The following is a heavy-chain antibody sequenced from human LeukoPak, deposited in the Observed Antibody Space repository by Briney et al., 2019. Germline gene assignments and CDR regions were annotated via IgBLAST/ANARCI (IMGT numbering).Heavy chain of an antibody. CDR1: GYSFTSYW. J-gene: IGHJ3*02. CDR2: IYPGDSDT. Sequence: GESLKISCKGSGYSFTSYWIGWVRQMPGKGLEWMGIIYPGDSDTRYSPSFQGQVTISADKSISTAYLQWSSLKASDTAMYYCARLEMAPAARGRGAFDIWGQGTMVTVSS. D-gene: IGHD5-24*01. CDR3: ARLEMAPAARGRGAFDI. V-gene: IGHV5-51*01.